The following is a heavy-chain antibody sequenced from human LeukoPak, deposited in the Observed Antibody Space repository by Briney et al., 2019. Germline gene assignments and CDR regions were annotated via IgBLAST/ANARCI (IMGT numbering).Heavy chain of an antibody. D-gene: IGHD3-3*01. CDR2: MSRGGITI. Sequence: GGSLRLSCAASGFNFSNYEMNWLRQAPGRGLEWISAMSRGGITIYYADSVKGRFTISRDDARNSVFLQMASLRPDDTAIYYCARERAGDPGGEEVFGAAPYDYWGQGTLVTVSS. CDR3: ARERAGDPGGEEVFGAAPYDY. J-gene: IGHJ4*02. CDR1: GFNFSNYE. V-gene: IGHV3-48*03.